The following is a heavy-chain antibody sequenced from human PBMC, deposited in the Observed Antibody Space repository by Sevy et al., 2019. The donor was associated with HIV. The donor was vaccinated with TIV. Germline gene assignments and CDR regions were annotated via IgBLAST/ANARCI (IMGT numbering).Heavy chain of an antibody. J-gene: IGHJ5*01. CDR2: ISSSSDTI. D-gene: IGHD2-21*01. CDR3: ARAGGDCYSKNECWFVS. Sequence: GGSLRLSCAASGFTFSAYSMNWVRQAPGNGLEWVSYISSSSDTIYYADSVKGQFTISRDNAKSSLYLQMNGLRAEDTAVYYCARAGGDCYSKNECWFVSSGQGTVVTVSS. CDR1: GFTFSAYS. V-gene: IGHV3-48*01.